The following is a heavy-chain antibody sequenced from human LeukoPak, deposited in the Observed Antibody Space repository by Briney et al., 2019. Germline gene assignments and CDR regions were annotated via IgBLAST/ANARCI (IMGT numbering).Heavy chain of an antibody. J-gene: IGHJ4*02. V-gene: IGHV4-39*01. CDR1: GGSISSSSYY. CDR3: ARLSGEYGDY. D-gene: IGHD2-2*01. CDR2: IYYSGST. Sequence: SETLSLTCTVSGGSISSSSYYWGWIRQPPGKGLEWIGSIYYSGSTYYNPSLKSRVTISVDTSKNQFSLKPSSVTAADTAVYYCARLSGEYGDYWGQGTLVTVSS.